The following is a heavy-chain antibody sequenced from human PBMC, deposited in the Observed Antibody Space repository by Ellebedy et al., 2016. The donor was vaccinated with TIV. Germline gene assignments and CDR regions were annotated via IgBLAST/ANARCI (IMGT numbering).Heavy chain of an antibody. CDR2: IYSSGSG. CDR3: ARSGGWYTPYDY. Sequence: MPSETLSLTCTVSGDSISGYYWSRIRQPPGKGLEWIGYIYSSGSGEYNSSLKSRVTMSVDTSRGQFSLRLNSVTAADTAVYYCARSGGWYTPYDYWGQGTLVTVSS. D-gene: IGHD6-19*01. V-gene: IGHV4-59*01. J-gene: IGHJ4*02. CDR1: GDSISGYY.